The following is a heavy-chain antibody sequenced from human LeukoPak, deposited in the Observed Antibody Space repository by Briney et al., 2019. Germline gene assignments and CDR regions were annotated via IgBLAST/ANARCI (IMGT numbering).Heavy chain of an antibody. Sequence: KAGGSLRLSCAASGFTFSSYSMNWVRQAPGKGLEWVSSISSSSSYIYYADSVKGRFTISRDNAKNSLYLQMNSLRAEDTAVYYCARTARFLEWLLKGVFDYWGQGTLVTVSS. J-gene: IGHJ4*02. CDR3: ARTARFLEWLLKGVFDY. CDR2: ISSSSSYI. D-gene: IGHD3-3*01. V-gene: IGHV3-21*01. CDR1: GFTFSSYS.